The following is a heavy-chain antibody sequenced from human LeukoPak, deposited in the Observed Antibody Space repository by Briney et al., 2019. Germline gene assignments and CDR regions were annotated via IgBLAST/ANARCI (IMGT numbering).Heavy chain of an antibody. CDR1: GGSISDYY. CDR3: ARQQRGYTYGFDY. V-gene: IGHV4-59*01. CDR2: IYYSGNT. D-gene: IGHD5-18*01. Sequence: PSETLSLTCTVSGGSISDYYWSWIRQPPGKGLEWIGYIYYSGNTNYNPSLKSRVTISVDTSKNQFSLKLSSVTAADTAVYYCARQQRGYTYGFDYWGQGTLVTVSS. J-gene: IGHJ4*02.